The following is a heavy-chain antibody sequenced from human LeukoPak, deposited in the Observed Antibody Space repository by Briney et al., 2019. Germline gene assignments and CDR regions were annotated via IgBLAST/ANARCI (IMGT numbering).Heavy chain of an antibody. CDR2: ISSSNSYI. CDR3: AKQYSSGWYLFDY. J-gene: IGHJ4*02. CDR1: GFTFSSYW. V-gene: IGHV3-21*01. Sequence: GGSLRLSCAASGFTFSSYWMSWVRQAPGKGLEWVSSISSSNSYIYYADSVKGRFTISRDNSKNTLYLQMNSLRAEDTAVYYCAKQYSSGWYLFDYWGQGTLVTVSS. D-gene: IGHD6-19*01.